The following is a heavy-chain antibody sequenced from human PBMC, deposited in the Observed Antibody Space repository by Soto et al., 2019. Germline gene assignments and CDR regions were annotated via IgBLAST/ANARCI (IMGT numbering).Heavy chain of an antibody. Sequence: PSETLSLTCTVSGGSISSYYWSWIRQPPGKGLEWIGYIYYSGSTNYNPSLKSRVTISVDTSKNQFSLKLSSVTAADTAVYYCARYADFWSGYPHYSYYYMDVWRKGTTVTASS. D-gene: IGHD3-3*01. CDR1: GGSISSYY. J-gene: IGHJ6*03. V-gene: IGHV4-59*08. CDR3: ARYADFWSGYPHYSYYYMDV. CDR2: IYYSGST.